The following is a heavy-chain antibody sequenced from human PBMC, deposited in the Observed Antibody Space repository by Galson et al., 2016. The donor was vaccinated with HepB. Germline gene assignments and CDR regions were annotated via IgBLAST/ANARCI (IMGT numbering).Heavy chain of an antibody. CDR1: NFIVNDIF. V-gene: IGHV3-53*01. CDR3: ARGVGDY. J-gene: IGHJ4*02. CDR2: IYDDGSA. Sequence: SLRLSCAASNFIVNDIFLSWVRQAPGKGLEWVSLIYDDGSAYYADSVKGRFTTSSDKSSNILYLPMRNLRADDTAIYYCARGVGDYWGQGSLVSVST.